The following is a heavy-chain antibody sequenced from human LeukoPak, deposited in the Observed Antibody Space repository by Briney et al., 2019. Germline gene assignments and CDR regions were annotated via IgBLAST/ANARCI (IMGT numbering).Heavy chain of an antibody. Sequence: SETLSLTCTVSGDSINYYYWSWIRQPAGKGLEWIGRIYTSGITNYNPSLKSRVTMSADTSKNQFSLKLSSVTAADTAVYYCARWQVIATAHNYYYYGLDVWGQGTTVTVSS. CDR2: IYTSGIT. D-gene: IGHD6-13*01. V-gene: IGHV4-4*07. CDR1: GDSINYYY. CDR3: ARWQVIATAHNYYYYGLDV. J-gene: IGHJ6*02.